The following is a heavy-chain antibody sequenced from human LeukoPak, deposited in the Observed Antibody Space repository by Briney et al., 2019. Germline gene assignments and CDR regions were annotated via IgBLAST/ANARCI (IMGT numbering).Heavy chain of an antibody. D-gene: IGHD3-10*01. CDR2: IYNTGST. Sequence: SETLSLTCTVSGDSIRSFYWSWIRQPPGKGLEWIGYIYNTGSTDYNPSLKGRVTISIDTSKKQFSLRLSSVTAADTAVYYCAISFHYGSGSYSYYFDFWGQGTLVSVSS. J-gene: IGHJ4*02. V-gene: IGHV4-59*08. CDR3: AISFHYGSGSYSYYFDF. CDR1: GDSIRSFY.